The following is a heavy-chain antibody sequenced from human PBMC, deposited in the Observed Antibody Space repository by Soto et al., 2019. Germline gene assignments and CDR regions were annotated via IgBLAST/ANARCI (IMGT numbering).Heavy chain of an antibody. CDR2: IYYSGST. CDR3: ATTPNPSSYYYYGMDV. V-gene: IGHV4-39*01. D-gene: IGHD2-2*01. Sequence: SETLSLNCTVSGGSISSYYWGWIRQPPGKGLEWIGSIYYSGSTYYNPSLKSRVTISVDTSKNQFSLKLSSVTAADTAVYYCATTPNPSSYYYYGMDVWGQGTTVTVSS. J-gene: IGHJ6*02. CDR1: GGSISSYY.